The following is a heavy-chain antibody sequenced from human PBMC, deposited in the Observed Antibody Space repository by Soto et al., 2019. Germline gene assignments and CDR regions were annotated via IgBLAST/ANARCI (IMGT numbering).Heavy chain of an antibody. CDR2: IYYSGST. V-gene: IGHV4-59*01. Sequence: PSETLSLTCTVSGGSISNYYWSWIRQPPGKGLEWIGYIYYSGSTNYNPSLKSRVSISVDTSKNQFSLKLSSVTAADTALYCCARGYYDSSGFYLPWGQGTLVTVSS. CDR3: ARGYYDSSGFYLP. D-gene: IGHD3-22*01. CDR1: GGSISNYY. J-gene: IGHJ5*02.